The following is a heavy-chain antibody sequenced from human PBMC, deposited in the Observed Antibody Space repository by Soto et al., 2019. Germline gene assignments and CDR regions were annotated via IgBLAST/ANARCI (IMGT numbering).Heavy chain of an antibody. CDR1: GFTFSSYA. CDR2: ISGSGGST. J-gene: IGHJ4*02. V-gene: IGHV3-23*01. CDR3: ASKYYGSGNHKY. Sequence: LRLSCAASGFTFSSYAMSWVRQAPGKGLEWVSAISGSGGSTYYADSVKGRFTISRDNSKSTLYLQMNSLRAEDTAVYYCASKYYGSGNHKYWGQGTLVTVSS. D-gene: IGHD3-10*01.